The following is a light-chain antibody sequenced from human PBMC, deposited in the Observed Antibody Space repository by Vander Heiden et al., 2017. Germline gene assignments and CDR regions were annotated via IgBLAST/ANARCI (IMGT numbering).Light chain of an antibody. Sequence: PCTGSSSNIGAGSALHWYQKLPGTAPKLLIYNNNIRPSGVPDRFSGSKSGTSASLAITGLQAEEEEEDYCQSQDSSLSCGEMVFGGGTRLTVL. J-gene: IGLJ2*01. V-gene: IGLV1-40*01. CDR1: SSNIGAGSA. CDR2: NNN. CDR3: QSQDSSLSCGEMV.